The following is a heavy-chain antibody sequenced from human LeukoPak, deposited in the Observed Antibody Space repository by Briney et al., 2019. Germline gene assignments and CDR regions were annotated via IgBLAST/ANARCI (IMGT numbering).Heavy chain of an antibody. CDR2: INQDGSEK. CDR1: GFTFSSYW. D-gene: IGHD3-10*01. CDR3: ASGPRGVIFDD. J-gene: IGHJ4*02. V-gene: IGHV3-7*01. Sequence: GGSLRLSCAASGFTFSSYWMIWVRQAPGKGLEWVANINQDGSEKYYVDSVKGRFTISRDNAKNSLYLKMNSLRAEDTAMYYCASGPRGVIFDDWGQGTLVTVSS.